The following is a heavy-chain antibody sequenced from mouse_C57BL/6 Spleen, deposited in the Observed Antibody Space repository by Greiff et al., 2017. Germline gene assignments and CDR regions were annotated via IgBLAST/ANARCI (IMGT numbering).Heavy chain of an antibody. CDR3: ARRASYYDYFAY. D-gene: IGHD2-4*01. V-gene: IGHV1-50*01. Sequence: QVQLQQPGAELVKPGASVKLSCKASGYTFTSYWLKWVKQRPGQGLEWIGEFDPSDSYTNYNQKFKGKATLTVDTSSSSAYMLLSSLTSEDSAVYYCARRASYYDYFAYWGQGTLVTVSA. J-gene: IGHJ3*01. CDR1: GYTFTSYW. CDR2: FDPSDSYT.